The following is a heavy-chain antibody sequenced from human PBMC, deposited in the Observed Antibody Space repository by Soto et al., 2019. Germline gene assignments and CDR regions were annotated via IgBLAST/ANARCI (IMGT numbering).Heavy chain of an antibody. J-gene: IGHJ4*02. CDR2: ISYDGNKK. CDR1: GFTLSSYS. V-gene: IGHV3-30-3*01. CDR3: ARSVAVAGLDY. D-gene: IGHD6-19*01. Sequence: GGSLRLSCAASGFTLSSYSMHWVRQAPGKGLEWVGVISYDGNKKYYRDSVKGRFSISRDTSNNTVHLQMNSLRPEDTAVYYCARSVAVAGLDYWGRGSLVTVYS.